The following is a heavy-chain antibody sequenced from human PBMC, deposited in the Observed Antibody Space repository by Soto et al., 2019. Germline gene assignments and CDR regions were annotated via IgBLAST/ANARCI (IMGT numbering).Heavy chain of an antibody. J-gene: IGHJ3*02. D-gene: IGHD2-2*01. CDR2: INRDGSTT. Sequence: PGGSLRLSCGASGFTFSSNWMNWVRQAPGEGLVWVARINRDGSTTTYADSVKGRFTVSRDNAKNTLNLQMNNLRAGDTAVYYCAKCSTNSCYRADIWGQGTMVTVSS. V-gene: IGHV3-74*03. CDR3: AKCSTNSCYRADI. CDR1: GFTFSSNW.